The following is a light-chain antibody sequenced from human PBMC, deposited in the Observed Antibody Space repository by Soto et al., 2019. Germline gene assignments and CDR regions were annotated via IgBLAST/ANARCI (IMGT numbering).Light chain of an antibody. CDR2: DAS. CDR3: HSRA. V-gene: IGKV1-5*01. Sequence: IRLKQTPSTLSASVGDEVTITCRASQTISRWFAWYQQKPGRAPKLLIYDASTLESGVPSRFSGSGSETEFTLTISRLQTDDFATYFCHSRAFGQGTRLEI. CDR1: QTISRW. J-gene: IGKJ5*01.